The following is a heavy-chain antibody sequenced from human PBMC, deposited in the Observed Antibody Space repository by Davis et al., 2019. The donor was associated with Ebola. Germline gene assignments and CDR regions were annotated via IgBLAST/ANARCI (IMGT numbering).Heavy chain of an antibody. CDR2: ISTFNGNT. CDR1: GDTSSMFG. J-gene: IGHJ6*04. V-gene: IGHV1-18*01. Sequence: AASVKVSCKASGDTSSMFGFTWVRQAPGQRLEWMGWISTFNGNTQYAEKFQGRVTMTSDSSTNTAYMELRSLRFDDTAVYFCVRGPDMALSYYYGLDVWGKGTTVIVSS. CDR3: VRGPDMALSYYYGLDV. D-gene: IGHD5-24*01.